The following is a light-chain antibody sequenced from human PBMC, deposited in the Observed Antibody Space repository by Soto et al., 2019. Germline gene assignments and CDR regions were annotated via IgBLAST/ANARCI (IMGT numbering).Light chain of an antibody. J-gene: IGKJ1*01. CDR2: GPS. CDR1: QSISTN. CDR3: QQYNNWPPWT. Sequence: EIVLTQSPATLSVSPGARATLSCRASQSISTNLGWYQQKPGQAPRLLIYGPSTRAPGIPARFSGSGSGTEFTLTISSLQSEDFAIYYCQQYNNWPPWTFGQGTKVEV. V-gene: IGKV3-15*01.